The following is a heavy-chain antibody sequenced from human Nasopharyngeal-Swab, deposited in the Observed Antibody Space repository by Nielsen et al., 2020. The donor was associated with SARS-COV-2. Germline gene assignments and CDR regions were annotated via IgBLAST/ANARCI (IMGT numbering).Heavy chain of an antibody. CDR2: ISYDGSNK. D-gene: IGHD5-12*01. CDR1: GFTFSNYV. V-gene: IGHV3-30*04. CDR3: ARDAVQRMIVATPWYYYGMDV. J-gene: IGHJ6*02. Sequence: GESLKISCAASGFTFSNYVMHWVRQAPGKGLEWVAVISYDGSNKNYADSVKGRFTISRDNSKNTLYLQMNSLRAEDTAMYYCARDAVQRMIVATPWYYYGMDVWGQGTTVTVSS.